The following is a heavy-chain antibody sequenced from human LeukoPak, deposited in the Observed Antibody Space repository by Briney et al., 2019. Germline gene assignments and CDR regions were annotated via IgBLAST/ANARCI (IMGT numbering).Heavy chain of an antibody. V-gene: IGHV3-21*01. Sequence: GGSLRLSCAASGFTFSTYSMTWVRQAPGKGLEWVSSITSSSSYIYYADSVKGRFTISRDNAKSSLYLQMNSLRAEDTALYYCARHRTASDYWAQGTLVTVSS. CDR3: ARHRTASDY. D-gene: IGHD3-16*02. CDR2: ITSSSSYI. J-gene: IGHJ4*02. CDR1: GFTFSTYS.